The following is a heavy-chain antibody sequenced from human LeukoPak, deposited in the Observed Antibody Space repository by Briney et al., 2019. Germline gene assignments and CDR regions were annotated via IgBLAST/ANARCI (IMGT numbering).Heavy chain of an antibody. V-gene: IGHV3-48*03. J-gene: IGHJ5*02. Sequence: PGGSLRLSCVASGFTFSHYEMNWVRQAPGKGLEWVAYIGSGSETKLYADFVKGRFTITRDNAKSSVFLQLNSLRAEDTAVYYCARGDQGDDILTGYYDSWGQGTLVTVSS. CDR2: IGSGSETK. CDR1: GFTFSHYE. D-gene: IGHD3-9*01. CDR3: ARGDQGDDILTGYYDS.